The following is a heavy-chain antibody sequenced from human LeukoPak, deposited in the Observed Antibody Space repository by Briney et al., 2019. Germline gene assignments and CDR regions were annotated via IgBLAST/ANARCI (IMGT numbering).Heavy chain of an antibody. CDR2: INPSGDFT. Sequence: ASVKVSCKASGFVFTAHWMHWVRQAPGQGHEWMGVINPSGDFTMYTQKLQGRVAMTRDTSTSTLYMELSGLTSEDTAVYYCARDHTRLGGGTTFWWPAPWGKGPLFTVSS. V-gene: IGHV1-46*04. CDR3: ARDHTRLGGGTTFWWPAP. D-gene: IGHD2-21*01. CDR1: GFVFTAHW. J-gene: IGHJ5*02.